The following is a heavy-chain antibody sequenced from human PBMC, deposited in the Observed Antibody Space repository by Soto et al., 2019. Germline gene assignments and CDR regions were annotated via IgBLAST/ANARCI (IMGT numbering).Heavy chain of an antibody. Sequence: GGSLRLSCAASGFTFSSYAMIWVRQAPGKGLEWVSAISGSGGSTYYADSVKGRFTISRDNSKNTLYLQMNSLRAEDTAVYYCAKDWRSPPGTVATTPFEYWGQGTLVTLSS. V-gene: IGHV3-23*01. J-gene: IGHJ4*02. CDR3: AKDWRSPPGTVATTPFEY. CDR2: ISGSGGST. D-gene: IGHD5-12*01. CDR1: GFTFSSYA.